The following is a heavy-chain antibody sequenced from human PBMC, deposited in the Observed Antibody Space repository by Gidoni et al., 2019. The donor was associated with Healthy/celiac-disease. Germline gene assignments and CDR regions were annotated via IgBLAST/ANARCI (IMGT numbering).Heavy chain of an antibody. J-gene: IGHJ6*02. CDR2: INPSGGST. Sequence: QVQLVQSGAEVKKPGASVKVSCKAAGYTFTSYYMHWVRQAPGQGLEWMGIINPSGGSTSYAQKFQGRVTMTRDTSTSTVYMELSSLRSEDTAVYYCARDGPYYDFWSGYYPTGGLHYYYGMDVWGQGTTVTVSS. V-gene: IGHV1-46*03. D-gene: IGHD3-3*01. CDR3: ARDGPYYDFWSGYYPTGGLHYYYGMDV. CDR1: GYTFTSYY.